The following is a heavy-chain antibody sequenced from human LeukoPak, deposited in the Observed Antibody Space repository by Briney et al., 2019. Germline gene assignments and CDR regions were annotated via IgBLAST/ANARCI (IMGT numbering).Heavy chain of an antibody. CDR2: IYYSGST. D-gene: IGHD5-24*01. J-gene: IGHJ4*02. V-gene: IGHV4-59*01. CDR1: GGSISSYY. CDR3: ARGTHDPRDGYNWYYFDY. Sequence: PSETLSLTCTVSGGSISSYYWSWIRQPPGKGLEWIGYIYYSGSTNYNPSLKSRVTISVDTSKNQFSLKLSSVTAADTAVYYCARGTHDPRDGYNWYYFDYWGQGTLVTVSS.